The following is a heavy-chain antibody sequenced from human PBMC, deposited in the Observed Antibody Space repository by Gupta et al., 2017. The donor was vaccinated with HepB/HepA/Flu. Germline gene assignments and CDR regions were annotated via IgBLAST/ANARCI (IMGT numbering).Heavy chain of an antibody. CDR1: GGSISSYY. Sequence: QVQLQESGPGLVKPSETLSLTCTVSGGSISSYYWSWIRQPPGKGLEWIGCIYYSGSTNYNPSLKSRVTISVDTSKNQFSLKLSSVTAADTAVYYCARGPYSSSWYYFDYWGQGTLVTVSS. V-gene: IGHV4-59*01. CDR2: IYYSGST. J-gene: IGHJ4*02. D-gene: IGHD6-13*01. CDR3: ARGPYSSSWYYFDY.